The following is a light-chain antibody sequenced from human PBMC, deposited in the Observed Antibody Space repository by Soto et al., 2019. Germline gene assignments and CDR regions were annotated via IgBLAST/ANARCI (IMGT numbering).Light chain of an antibody. V-gene: IGLV2-14*01. CDR2: EVS. CDR1: SSDVGGYNY. CDR3: SSYTSGSTPCV. Sequence: QSALTQPASVSGSPGQSITISCTGTSSDVGGYNYVSWYQQHPGKAPKLMIYEVSNRPSGVSNRFSGSKSGNTASLTISGLQADDESDYYCSSYTSGSTPCVFGTGTKVTLL. J-gene: IGLJ1*01.